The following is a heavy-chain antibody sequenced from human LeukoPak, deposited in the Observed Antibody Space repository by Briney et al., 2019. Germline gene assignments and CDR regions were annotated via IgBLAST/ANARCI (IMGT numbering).Heavy chain of an antibody. V-gene: IGHV3-73*01. J-gene: IGHJ5*02. CDR3: TRDSGTYNWFDP. D-gene: IGHD1-26*01. CDR1: GFTFSGSA. CDR2: IDKKDKGYATAT. Sequence: GGSLRLSCAASGFTFSGSAIHWVRQSSGKGLEWVGQIDKKDKGYATATAYAASVKGRFTISGDDSINTAYLQMKSLKTEDTALYYCTRDSGTYNWFDPWGQGTLVTVSS.